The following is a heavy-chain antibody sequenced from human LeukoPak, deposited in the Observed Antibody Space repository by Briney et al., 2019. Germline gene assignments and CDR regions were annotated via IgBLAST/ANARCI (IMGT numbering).Heavy chain of an antibody. D-gene: IGHD3-10*01. CDR3: ARGRARPRITMVRGVISYYYMDV. CDR1: GYTFTSYD. V-gene: IGHV1-8*03. CDR2: MNPNSGNT. Sequence: GASVKVSCKASGYTFTSYDINWVRQATGQGLEWMGWMNPNSGNTGYAQKFQGRVTITRNTSISTAYMELSSLRSEDTAVYYCARGRARPRITMVRGVISYYYMDVWGKGTTVTVSS. J-gene: IGHJ6*03.